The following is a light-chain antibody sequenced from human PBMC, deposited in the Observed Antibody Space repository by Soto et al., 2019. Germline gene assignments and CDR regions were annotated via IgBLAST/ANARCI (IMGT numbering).Light chain of an antibody. J-gene: IGLJ1*01. V-gene: IGLV2-14*01. CDR2: EVS. Sequence: QSALTQPASVSGAPGQSITISCTGTSSDVGGYNYVSWYQQHPGKAPKLMIYEVSNRPSGVSNRFSGSKSGHTASLTIYGLQSEDEADYFCTSYTSSTTLDVFGTGTKAPS. CDR3: TSYTSSTTLDV. CDR1: SSDVGGYNY.